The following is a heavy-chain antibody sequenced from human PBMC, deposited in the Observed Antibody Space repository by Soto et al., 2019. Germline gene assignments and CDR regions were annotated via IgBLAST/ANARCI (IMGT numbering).Heavy chain of an antibody. D-gene: IGHD3-3*01. CDR3: ARESETYYDFWSGYYGSPNYWFDP. V-gene: IGHV4-59*01. Sequence: SETLSLTCTVSGGSISSYYWSWIRQPPGKGLEWIGYIYYSGSTNYNPSLKSRVTISVDTSKNQFSLKLSSVTAADTAVYYCARESETYYDFWSGYYGSPNYWFDPWGQGTLVTVSS. J-gene: IGHJ5*02. CDR2: IYYSGST. CDR1: GGSISSYY.